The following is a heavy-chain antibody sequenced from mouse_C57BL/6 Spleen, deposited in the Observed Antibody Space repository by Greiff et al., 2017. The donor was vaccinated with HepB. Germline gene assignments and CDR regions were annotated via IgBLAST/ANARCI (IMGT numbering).Heavy chain of an antibody. CDR1: GFNIKDDY. J-gene: IGHJ4*01. CDR2: IDPENGDT. V-gene: IGHV14-4*01. D-gene: IGHD2-1*01. CDR3: TTSYGNSPLYAMDY. Sequence: EVRLQQSGAELVRPGASVKLSCTASGFNIKDDYMHWVKQRPEQGLEWIGWIDPENGDTEYASKFQGKATITADTSSNTAYLQLSSLTSEDTAVYYCTTSYGNSPLYAMDYWGQGTSVTVSS.